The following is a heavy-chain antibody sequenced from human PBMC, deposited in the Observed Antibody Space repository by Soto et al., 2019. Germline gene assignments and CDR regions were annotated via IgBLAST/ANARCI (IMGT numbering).Heavy chain of an antibody. Sequence: PSETLSLTCAVYGGSFSGYYWSWIRQPPGKGLEWIGEINHSGSTNYNPSLKSRVTISVDTSKNQFSLKLSSVTAADTAVYYCASGVALPVPSPRGGRGGSCYWFDPWGQGTLVTVSS. V-gene: IGHV4-34*01. D-gene: IGHD2-15*01. CDR3: ASGVALPVPSPRGGRGGSCYWFDP. CDR2: INHSGST. CDR1: GGSFSGYY. J-gene: IGHJ5*02.